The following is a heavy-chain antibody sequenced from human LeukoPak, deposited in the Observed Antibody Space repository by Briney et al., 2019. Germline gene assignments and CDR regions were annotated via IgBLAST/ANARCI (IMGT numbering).Heavy chain of an antibody. J-gene: IGHJ4*02. CDR3: AKDDRWLQFCC. CDR1: GFTFSSYA. V-gene: IGHV3-23*01. CDR2: ISGSGGST. D-gene: IGHD5-24*01. Sequence: GGSLRLSCAASGFTFSSYAMSWVRQAPGKGLEWVSAISGSGGSTYYADSVKGRFTISRDNSRNTVYLQMNSLRAEDTAVYYCAKDDRWLQFCCWGQGTLVTVSA.